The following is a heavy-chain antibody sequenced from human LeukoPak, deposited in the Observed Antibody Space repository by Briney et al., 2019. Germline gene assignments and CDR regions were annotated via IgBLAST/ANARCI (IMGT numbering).Heavy chain of an antibody. V-gene: IGHV1-69*05. Sequence: SVKVSCKASGGTFSSYAISWVRQAPGQGLEWMGRIIPIFGTANYAQKFQGRVTMTRDTSISTAYMELSRLRSDDTAVYYCARDPEDSSGYYTYWGQGTLVTVSS. D-gene: IGHD3-22*01. CDR2: IIPIFGTA. CDR1: GGTFSSYA. J-gene: IGHJ1*01. CDR3: ARDPEDSSGYYTY.